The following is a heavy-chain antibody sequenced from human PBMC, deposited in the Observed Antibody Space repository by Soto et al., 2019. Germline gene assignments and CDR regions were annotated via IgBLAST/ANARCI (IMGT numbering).Heavy chain of an antibody. Sequence: PSETLSLTCAVYGGSFSGYYWSWIRQPPGKGLEWIGEINHSGSTNYNPSLKSRVTISVDTSKNQFSLKLSSVTAADTAVYYCARVPPFNYMDVWGKGTTVTVSS. CDR3: ARVPPFNYMDV. CDR1: GGSFSGYY. J-gene: IGHJ6*03. V-gene: IGHV4-34*01. CDR2: INHSGST.